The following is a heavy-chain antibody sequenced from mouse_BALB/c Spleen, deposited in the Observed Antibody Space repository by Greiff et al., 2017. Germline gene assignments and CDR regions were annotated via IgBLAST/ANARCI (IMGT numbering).Heavy chain of an antibody. CDR1: GFTFSSFG. CDR2: ISSGSSTI. J-gene: IGHJ4*01. Sequence: EVKLQESGGGLVQPGGSRKLSCAASGFTFSSFGMHWVRQAPEKGLEWVAYISSGSSTIYYADTVKGRFTISRDNPKNTLFLQMTSLRSEDTAMYYCARWGWDYWGQGTSVTVSS. D-gene: IGHD3-3*01. V-gene: IGHV5-17*02. CDR3: ARWGWDY.